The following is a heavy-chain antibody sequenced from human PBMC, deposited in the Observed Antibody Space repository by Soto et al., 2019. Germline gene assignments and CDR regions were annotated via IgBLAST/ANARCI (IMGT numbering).Heavy chain of an antibody. Sequence: GGSLRLSCAASGFTFSNAWMNWVRQAPGKGLEWVGRIKSKTDAATTDYAAPVKGRFITSRDDSNNTLYLQMNSLKTEDTAVYYCTTSNKYSSGWWDNFDYWGQGTLVTVSS. CDR3: TTSNKYSSGWWDNFDY. V-gene: IGHV3-15*07. CDR1: GFTFSNAW. CDR2: IKSKTDAATT. D-gene: IGHD6-19*01. J-gene: IGHJ4*02.